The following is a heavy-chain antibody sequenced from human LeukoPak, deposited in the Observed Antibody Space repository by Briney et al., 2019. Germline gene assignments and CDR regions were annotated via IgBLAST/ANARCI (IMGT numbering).Heavy chain of an antibody. V-gene: IGHV4-39*01. J-gene: IGHJ3*02. Sequence: SETLSLTCTVSGGSISSSSYYWGWIRQPPGKGLEWIGSIYYSGSTYYNPSLKSRVTISVDTSKNQFSLKLSSVTAADTAVYYCARLEDVVVPAAKARNAFDIWGQGTMVTVSS. CDR3: ARLEDVVVPAAKARNAFDI. D-gene: IGHD2-2*01. CDR2: IYYSGST. CDR1: GGSISSSSYY.